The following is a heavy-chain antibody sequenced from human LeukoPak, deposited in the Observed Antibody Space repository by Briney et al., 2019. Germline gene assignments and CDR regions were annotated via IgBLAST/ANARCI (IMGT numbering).Heavy chain of an antibody. CDR3: ARAPDYYDSSGYRSYWYFDL. CDR1: GGSISSSSYY. Sequence: PSETLSLTCTVSGGSISSSSYYWGWIRQPPGKGLEWIGYIYYSGSTNYNPSLKSRVTISVDTSKNQFSLKLSSVTAADTAVYYCARAPDYYDSSGYRSYWYFDLWGRGTLVTVS. CDR2: IYYSGST. J-gene: IGHJ2*01. D-gene: IGHD3-22*01. V-gene: IGHV4-61*05.